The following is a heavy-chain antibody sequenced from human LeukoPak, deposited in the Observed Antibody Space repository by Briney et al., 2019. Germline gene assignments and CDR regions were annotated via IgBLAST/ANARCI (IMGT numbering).Heavy chain of an antibody. D-gene: IGHD6-13*01. CDR2: IIPIFGTA. Sequence: SVKVSCKASGGTFSSCAISWVRQAPGQGLEWMGGIIPIFGTANYAQKFQGRVTITTDESTSTAYMELSSLRSEDTAVYYCARDRGGSSWYNWFDPWGQGALVTVSS. CDR1: GGTFSSCA. V-gene: IGHV1-69*05. CDR3: ARDRGGSSWYNWFDP. J-gene: IGHJ5*02.